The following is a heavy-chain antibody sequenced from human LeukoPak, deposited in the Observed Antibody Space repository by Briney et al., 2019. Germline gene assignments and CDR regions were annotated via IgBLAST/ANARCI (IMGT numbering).Heavy chain of an antibody. CDR1: GFTVSSNY. CDR3: ARGRNYGSSVYYFDF. V-gene: IGHV3-66*02. D-gene: IGHD6-13*01. CDR2: IYSGRST. Sequence: GGSLRLSCAASGFTVSSNYMSWVRQVPGKGLEWVSIIYSGRSTYYAGSVKSRFTISRDISKNTVYLQMNSLRAEDTAVYYSARGRNYGSSVYYFDFWGQGTLVTVSS. J-gene: IGHJ4*02.